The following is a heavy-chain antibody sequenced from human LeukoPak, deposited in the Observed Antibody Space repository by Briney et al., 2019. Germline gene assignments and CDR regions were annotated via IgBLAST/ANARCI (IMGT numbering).Heavy chain of an antibody. D-gene: IGHD3-22*01. CDR3: ARAGYYYDSSGYYSHYYFDY. CDR1: GGSISRYY. J-gene: IGHJ4*02. V-gene: IGHV4-4*07. CDR2: IYTSGST. Sequence: SETLSLTCTVSGGSISRYYGSWIRQPAGKGLEWIGRIYTSGSTNYNPSLKSRVTMSVDTSKNQFSLKLSSVPAADTAVYYCARAGYYYDSSGYYSHYYFDYWGQGTLVTVSS.